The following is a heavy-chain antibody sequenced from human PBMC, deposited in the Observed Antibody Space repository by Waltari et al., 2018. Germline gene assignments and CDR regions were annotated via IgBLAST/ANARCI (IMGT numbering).Heavy chain of an antibody. CDR2: INPSGST. D-gene: IGHD3-22*01. J-gene: IGHJ4*02. CDR1: GGSFSGYY. Sequence: QVQLQQWGAGLLKPSETLSLTCAVYGGSFSGYYWSWIRQPPGKGLVWIGEINPSGSTNYTPSRQSRVTISVDTSKNQFSVKLSSVTAADTAVYYCARGKNYYDSSGHLRRYFDYWGQGTLVTVSS. CDR3: ARGKNYYDSSGHLRRYFDY. V-gene: IGHV4-34*01.